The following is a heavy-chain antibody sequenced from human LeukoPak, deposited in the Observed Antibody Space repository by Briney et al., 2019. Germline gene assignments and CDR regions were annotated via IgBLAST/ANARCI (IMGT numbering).Heavy chain of an antibody. CDR2: IYTSGST. V-gene: IGHV4-61*02. J-gene: IGHJ4*02. D-gene: IGHD2-15*01. CDR3: ARQLQVCSGGSCYSGKGIDY. Sequence: SETLSLTCTVSGGSISSGSYSWSWIRQPAGKGLEWIGRIYTSGSTNYNPSLKSRVAISVDTSKNQFSLKLSSVTAADTAVYYCARQLQVCSGGSCYSGKGIDYWGQGTLVTVSS. CDR1: GGSISSGSYS.